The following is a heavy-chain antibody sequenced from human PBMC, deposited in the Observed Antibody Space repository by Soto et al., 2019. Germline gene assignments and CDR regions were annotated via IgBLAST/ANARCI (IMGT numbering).Heavy chain of an antibody. V-gene: IGHV4-30-4*01. J-gene: IGHJ3*02. CDR1: GFSISSREYY. Sequence: PSETLSLTCTVSGFSISSREYYWSWIRQTPGKGLEWIGYIYYSGSTYYNPSLKSRVTISVDTSKNQFSLKLSSVTAADTAVYYCARDRAQFDYYDSSGYQIDAFDIWGQGTMVTVSS. CDR3: ARDRAQFDYYDSSGYQIDAFDI. D-gene: IGHD3-22*01. CDR2: IYYSGST.